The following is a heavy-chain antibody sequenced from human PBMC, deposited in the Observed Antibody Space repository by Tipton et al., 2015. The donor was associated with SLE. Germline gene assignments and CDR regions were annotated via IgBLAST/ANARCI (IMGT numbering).Heavy chain of an antibody. CDR1: GGSISSYY. D-gene: IGHD3-3*02. J-gene: IGHJ5*02. CDR3: ACGISRFDP. Sequence: TLSLTCTVSGGSISSYYWSWIRQPPGKGLEWIGYIYYSGSTYYNPSLKSRVTISVDTSKNQFSLKLSSVTAADTAVYYCACGISRFDPWGQGTLVTVSS. CDR2: IYYSGST. V-gene: IGHV4-59*01.